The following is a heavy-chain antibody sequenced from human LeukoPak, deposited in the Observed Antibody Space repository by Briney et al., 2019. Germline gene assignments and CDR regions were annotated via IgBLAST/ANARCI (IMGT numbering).Heavy chain of an antibody. CDR2: INHSGST. J-gene: IGHJ4*02. V-gene: IGHV4-34*01. CDR1: GGSFSGYY. D-gene: IGHD6-19*01. Sequence: PETLSLTCAVYGGSFSGYYWSWIRQPPGKGLEWIGEINHSGSTNYNPSLKSRVTISVDTSKNQFSLKLSSVTAADTAVYYCARGGIAVAGTESDFDYWGQGTLVTVSS. CDR3: ARGGIAVAGTESDFDY.